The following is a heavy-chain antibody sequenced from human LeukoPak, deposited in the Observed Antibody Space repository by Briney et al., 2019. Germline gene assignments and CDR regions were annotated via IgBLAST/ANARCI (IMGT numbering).Heavy chain of an antibody. CDR1: GGSFSGYY. CDR3: ARGRIVGASPYGY. V-gene: IGHV4-34*01. J-gene: IGHJ4*02. Sequence: SETLSLTCAVYGGSFSGYYWSWIRQPPGKGLEWIGEINHSGSTNYNPSLKSRVTISVDTSKNQFSLKLSSVTAADTAVYYCARGRIVGASPYGYWGQGTLVTASS. CDR2: INHSGST. D-gene: IGHD1-26*01.